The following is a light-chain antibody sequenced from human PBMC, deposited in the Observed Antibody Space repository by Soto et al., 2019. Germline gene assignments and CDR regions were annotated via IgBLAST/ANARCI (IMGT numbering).Light chain of an antibody. CDR3: TAWDDSLNAWL. CDR1: TSNIEENS. J-gene: IGLJ3*02. Sequence: QSVLTQPPSASGTPEQRVTISCSGSTSNIEENSVTWYQRLPGTAPKVLIYDDYQRPSGVPDRFSGSKSGTSASLAISDLQSEDEGDYYCTAWDDSLNAWLFGGGTKLTVL. CDR2: DDY. V-gene: IGLV1-44*01.